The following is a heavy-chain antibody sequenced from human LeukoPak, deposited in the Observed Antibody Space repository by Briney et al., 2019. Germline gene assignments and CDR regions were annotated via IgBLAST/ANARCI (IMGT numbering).Heavy chain of an antibody. D-gene: IGHD2-2*01. J-gene: IGHJ4*02. Sequence: PGGSLRLSCAASGFTFSGYPMIWVRQAPGKGLEWVSAISGSGGSTYYADSVKGRFTISRDNSKNTLYLQMNSLRAEDTAVYYCAKCGGDIVVVPAAMDFDYWGQGTLVTVSS. CDR1: GFTFSGYP. V-gene: IGHV3-23*01. CDR3: AKCGGDIVVVPAAMDFDY. CDR2: ISGSGGST.